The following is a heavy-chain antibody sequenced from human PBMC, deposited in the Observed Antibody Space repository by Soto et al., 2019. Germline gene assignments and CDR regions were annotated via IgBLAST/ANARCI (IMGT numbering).Heavy chain of an antibody. D-gene: IGHD2-15*01. CDR1: GFTFSSYA. J-gene: IGHJ5*02. Sequence: GGSLRLSCAASGFTFSSYAMSWVRQAPGKGLEWVSVISGSDDSTYYADSVKGRFTISRDNAENTLYLQMNSLRAEDTAVYYCARVPNCSGGSCYSYFDPWGQGTLVTVSS. V-gene: IGHV3-23*01. CDR2: ISGSDDST. CDR3: ARVPNCSGGSCYSYFDP.